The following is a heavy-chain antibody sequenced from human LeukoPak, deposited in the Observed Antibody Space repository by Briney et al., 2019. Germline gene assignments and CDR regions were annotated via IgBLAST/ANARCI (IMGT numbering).Heavy chain of an antibody. D-gene: IGHD3-10*01. CDR1: GGSISSYY. CDR2: IYTSGST. J-gene: IGHJ3*02. Sequence: PSETLSLTCTVSGGSISSYYWSWIRQPAGKGLEWIGRIYTSGSTNYNPSLKSRVTMSVDTSKNQFSLKLSSVTAADTAVYYCAREDPPLGPIGDAFDIWGQGTMVTVSS. V-gene: IGHV4-4*07. CDR3: AREDPPLGPIGDAFDI.